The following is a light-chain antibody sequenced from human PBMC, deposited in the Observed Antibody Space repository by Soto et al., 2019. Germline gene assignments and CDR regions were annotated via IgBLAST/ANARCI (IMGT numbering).Light chain of an antibody. CDR2: RNR. Sequence: SVLTQPPSVSGAPGQRVTISCTGSSSNIGAGYDVHWYQQLPGTAPKLLIYRNRNRPSGVPDRFTGSKSGTSASLAITGLQAEDEADYYCQSYDSSLSGVVFGGGTKLTVL. J-gene: IGLJ2*01. V-gene: IGLV1-40*01. CDR3: QSYDSSLSGVV. CDR1: SSNIGAGYD.